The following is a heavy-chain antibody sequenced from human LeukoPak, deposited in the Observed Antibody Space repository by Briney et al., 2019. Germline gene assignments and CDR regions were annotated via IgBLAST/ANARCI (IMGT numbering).Heavy chain of an antibody. V-gene: IGHV1-69*05. CDR3: ASLLWPQYYFDY. J-gene: IGHJ4*02. D-gene: IGHD3-10*01. CDR1: GGTFSSYA. Sequence: SVKVSCKASGGTFSSYAISWVRQAPGQGLEWMGGIIPIFGTANYAQKFQGRVMITTDESTSTAYMELSSLRSEDTAVYYCASLLWPQYYFDYWGQGTLVTVSS. CDR2: IIPIFGTA.